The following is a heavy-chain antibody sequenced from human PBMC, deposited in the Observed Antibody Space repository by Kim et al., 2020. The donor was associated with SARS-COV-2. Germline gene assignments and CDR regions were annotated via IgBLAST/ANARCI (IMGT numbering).Heavy chain of an antibody. Sequence: SQTLSLTCAISGDSVSRNSAAWNWFRQSPTGGLEWLGRTYYRSKWYTDYAVSVKSRIVIEPDTTKNQFSLQLNSLTPEDTAVYYCARAGAEEAGTGDWFDAWGQGNLVTVSS. D-gene: IGHD6-13*01. CDR1: GDSVSRNSAA. CDR2: TYYRSKWYT. CDR3: ARAGAEEAGTGDWFDA. V-gene: IGHV6-1*01. J-gene: IGHJ5*01.